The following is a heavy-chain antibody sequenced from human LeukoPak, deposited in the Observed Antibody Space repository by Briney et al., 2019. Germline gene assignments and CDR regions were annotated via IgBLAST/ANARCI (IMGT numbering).Heavy chain of an antibody. V-gene: IGHV4-38-2*02. CDR3: ARNRGTDDAFDI. J-gene: IGHJ3*02. CDR1: GYSISSGYY. CDR2: IYHSGST. Sequence: SATLSLTCTVSGYSISSGYYWGWIRQPPGKGVEWIGSIYHSGSTYYNPSLKSRVTISVDTSKNQFSLKLSSVTAADTAVYYCARNRGTDDAFDIWGQGTMVTVSS. D-gene: IGHD2-15*01.